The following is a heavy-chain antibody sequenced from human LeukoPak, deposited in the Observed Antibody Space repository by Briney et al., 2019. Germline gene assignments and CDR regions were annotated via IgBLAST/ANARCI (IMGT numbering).Heavy chain of an antibody. CDR3: LTIVETDLDAFDI. V-gene: IGHV3-74*01. J-gene: IGHJ3*02. D-gene: IGHD2-21*01. CDR1: GFTFSDYS. Sequence: GGSLRLSCAASGFTFSDYSMNWVRQAPGKGLVWVSRINPDDGSTSYADSVKGRFTISRDNAKSTLYLQMNSLRAEDTAVYYCLTIVETDLDAFDIWGQGTKVTVSS. CDR2: INPDDGST.